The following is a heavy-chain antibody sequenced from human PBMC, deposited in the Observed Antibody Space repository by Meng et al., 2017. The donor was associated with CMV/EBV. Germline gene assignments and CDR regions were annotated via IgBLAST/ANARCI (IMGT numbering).Heavy chain of an antibody. V-gene: IGHV4-39*01. J-gene: IGHJ4*02. D-gene: IGHD5-24*01. Sequence: SETLSLTCTVSGGSISSSSYYWGWIRQPPGKGLEWIGSIYYSGSTYYNPSLKSRVTISVDTSKNQFSLKPSSVTAADTAVYYCARLGDGYNSGYFDYWGQGTLVTVSS. CDR2: IYYSGST. CDR1: GGSISSSSYY. CDR3: ARLGDGYNSGYFDY.